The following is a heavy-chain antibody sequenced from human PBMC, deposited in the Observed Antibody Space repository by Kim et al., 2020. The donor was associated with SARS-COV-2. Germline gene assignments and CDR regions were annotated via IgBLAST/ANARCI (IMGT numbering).Heavy chain of an antibody. J-gene: IGHJ3*02. V-gene: IGHV3-15*01. D-gene: IGHD2-8*01. CDR3: SNTFDI. CDR2: ILSKTDGGTT. Sequence: GGSLRLSCATSAFTLSNAGMTWVRQAPGKGLEWVCSILSKTDGGTTDYAAPVRGIFTISRDDSKNTLYLQMNSLKTAATVAYYCSNTFDICGQGTMVTVSS. CDR1: AFTLSNAG.